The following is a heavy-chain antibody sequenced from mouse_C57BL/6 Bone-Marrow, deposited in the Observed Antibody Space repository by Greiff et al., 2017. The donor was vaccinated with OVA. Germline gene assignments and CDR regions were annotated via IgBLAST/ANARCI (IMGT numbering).Heavy chain of an antibody. V-gene: IGHV5-4*03. CDR1: GFTFSSYA. J-gene: IGHJ3*01. CDR2: ISDGGSYT. Sequence: EVKLVESGGDLVKPGGSLKLSCAASGFTFSSYAMSWVRQTPEKRLEWVATISDGGSYTYYPDNVKGRFTISRDNAKNNLYLQMSHLKSEDTAMYYCARRGAYWGQGTLVTVSA. CDR3: ARRGAY.